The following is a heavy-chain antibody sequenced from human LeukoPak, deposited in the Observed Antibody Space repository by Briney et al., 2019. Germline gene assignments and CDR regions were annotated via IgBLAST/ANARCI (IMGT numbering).Heavy chain of an antibody. Sequence: SETLSLTCTVSGGSISSYYWSWIRQPPGKGLEWIGYIYYSGSTNYNPSLKSRLTISVDTSKNQFSLKLTSVTAADTAVYYCARTTEGGYTYDYFYYYYMDVWGKGTTVTISS. CDR2: IYYSGST. J-gene: IGHJ6*03. V-gene: IGHV4-59*01. CDR3: ARTTEGGYTYDYFYYYYMDV. D-gene: IGHD5-18*01. CDR1: GGSISSYY.